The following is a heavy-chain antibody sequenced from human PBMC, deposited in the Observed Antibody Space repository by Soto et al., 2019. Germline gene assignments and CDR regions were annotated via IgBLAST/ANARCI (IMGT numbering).Heavy chain of an antibody. CDR3: ATTGTTSYYYYGMDV. J-gene: IGHJ6*02. D-gene: IGHD1-1*01. CDR1: GFTVSSNY. Sequence: GGSLRLSCAASGFTVSSNYMSWVRQAPGKGLEWVSVIYSGGSTYYADSVKGRFTISRDNSKNTLYLQMNSLRAEDTAVYYCATTGTTSYYYYGMDVWGQGTTVTVSS. CDR2: IYSGGST. V-gene: IGHV3-53*01.